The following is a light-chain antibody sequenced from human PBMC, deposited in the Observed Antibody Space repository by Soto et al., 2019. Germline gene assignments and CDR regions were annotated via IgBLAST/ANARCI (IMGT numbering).Light chain of an antibody. CDR1: QSVSSSY. CDR2: GAS. Sequence: EIVLTQSPGTLSLSPGERATLSCRASQSVSSSYLAWYQQKPGQAPRLLIYGASSRATGIPDRFSGSGSGTDFTLTISRLEPEDFAVYYCQQYGNSPPYTFCQGTNLEIK. V-gene: IGKV3-20*01. CDR3: QQYGNSPPYT. J-gene: IGKJ2*01.